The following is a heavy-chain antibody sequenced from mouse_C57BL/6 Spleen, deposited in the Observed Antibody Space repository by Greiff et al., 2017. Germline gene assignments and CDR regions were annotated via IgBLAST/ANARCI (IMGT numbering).Heavy chain of an antibody. V-gene: IGHV14-2*01. CDR3: ALLGEGYFDY. CDR1: GFNIKDYS. J-gene: IGHJ2*01. CDR2: IDPEDGET. D-gene: IGHD4-1*01. Sequence: VQLQQSGAELVKPGASVKLSCTASGFNIKDYSLHWVKQRTEQGLEWIGRIDPEDGETKYAPKFPGKATITADTSSNTAYLQLSSLTSEDTAVYYCALLGEGYFDYWCQGTTLTVSS.